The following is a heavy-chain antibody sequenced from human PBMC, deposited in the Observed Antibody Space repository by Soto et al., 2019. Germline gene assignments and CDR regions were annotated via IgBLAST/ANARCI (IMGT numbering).Heavy chain of an antibody. D-gene: IGHD2-15*01. CDR2: IYYSGST. CDR1: GGSISNYY. V-gene: IGHV4-59*01. Sequence: SETLSLTCIVSGGSISNYYWSWIRQPPGKGLEWIGYIYYSGSTNYNPSLKSRVTISVDTSKNQFSLKLSSVTAADTAVYYCARGNPNCSGGSCYLDYWGQGTLVTVSS. J-gene: IGHJ4*02. CDR3: ARGNPNCSGGSCYLDY.